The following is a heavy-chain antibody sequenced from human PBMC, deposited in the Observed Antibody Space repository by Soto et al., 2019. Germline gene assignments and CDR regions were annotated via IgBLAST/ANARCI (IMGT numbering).Heavy chain of an antibody. D-gene: IGHD2-15*01. Sequence: PGGSLRLSCAASGFTFSNYCMTWVRQAPGKGLEWVASIEHDGIDKFFVDSVKGRFTISRDNAKNSLFLQMDSLRAEDTAVYYCAKDPGRSNIRSTYFDKWGQGTPVTVSS. CDR2: IEHDGIDK. J-gene: IGHJ4*02. CDR1: GFTFSNYC. CDR3: AKDPGRSNIRSTYFDK. V-gene: IGHV3-7*05.